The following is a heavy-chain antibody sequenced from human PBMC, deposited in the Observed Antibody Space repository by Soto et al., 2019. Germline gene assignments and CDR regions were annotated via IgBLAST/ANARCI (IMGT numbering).Heavy chain of an antibody. Sequence: GGSLRLSCAASGFTFSSYGMHWVRQAPGKGLEWVAVISYDGSNKYYADSVKGRFTISRDNSKNTLYLQMNSLRAEDTAVYYCAKGATCGGDCYSGGFDYWGQGTLVTVSS. V-gene: IGHV3-30*18. D-gene: IGHD2-21*02. J-gene: IGHJ4*02. CDR1: GFTFSSYG. CDR3: AKGATCGGDCYSGGFDY. CDR2: ISYDGSNK.